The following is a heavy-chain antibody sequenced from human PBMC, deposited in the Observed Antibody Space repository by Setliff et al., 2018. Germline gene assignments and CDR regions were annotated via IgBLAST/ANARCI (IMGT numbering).Heavy chain of an antibody. CDR3: ARGPEHGSGSPYRYYYYYMDV. CDR1: GFTFSSYA. V-gene: IGHV3-30*04. CDR2: ISYDGSNK. Sequence: LRLSCAASGFTFSSYAMHWVRQAPGKGLEWVAVISYDGSNKYYADSVKGRFTISRDNSKNTLYLQMNSLRAEDTAVYYCARGPEHGSGSPYRYYYYYMDVWGKGTTVTVSS. J-gene: IGHJ6*03. D-gene: IGHD3-10*01.